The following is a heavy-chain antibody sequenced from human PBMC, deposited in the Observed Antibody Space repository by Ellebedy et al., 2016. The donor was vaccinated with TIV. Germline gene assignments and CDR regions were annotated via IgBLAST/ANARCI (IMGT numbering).Heavy chain of an antibody. CDR1: GFSLSRNS. Sequence: GGSLRLXCAASGFSLSRNSMHWVRQAPGKGLEWVAAMWHDGINKNYGDSVKGRFTISRDNSKNTLYLQMNSLTAEDTAVYYCTRDGSYGDLDSWGQGTLVTVSS. D-gene: IGHD4-17*01. J-gene: IGHJ5*01. CDR3: TRDGSYGDLDS. V-gene: IGHV3-33*01. CDR2: MWHDGINK.